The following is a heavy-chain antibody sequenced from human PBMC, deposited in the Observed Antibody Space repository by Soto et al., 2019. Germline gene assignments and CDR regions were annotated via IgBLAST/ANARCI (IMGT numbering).Heavy chain of an antibody. CDR1: GFTFSSYS. J-gene: IGHJ4*02. CDR2: ISSSSSYI. CDR3: ARVLLPYDSSGYPL. Sequence: EVQLVESGGGLVKPGGSLRLSCAASGFTFSSYSMNWVRQAPGKGLEWVSSISSSSSYIYYADSVKGRFTISRDNAKNSLYLQMISLRAEDTAVYYCARVLLPYDSSGYPLWGQGTLVTVSS. V-gene: IGHV3-21*01. D-gene: IGHD3-22*01.